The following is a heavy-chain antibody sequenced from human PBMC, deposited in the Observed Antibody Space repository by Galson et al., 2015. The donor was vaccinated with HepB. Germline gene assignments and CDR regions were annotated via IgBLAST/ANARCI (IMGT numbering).Heavy chain of an antibody. CDR3: ARGQGSSWYYYYYYMDV. Sequence: SVKVSCKASGYKFTSYYMHWVRQAPGQGLEWMGIINPSGGSTDYAQKFRGRLTMTRDTSTSTAYMELSSLRSEDTAVYYCARGQGSSWYYYYYYMDVWGKGTTVTVSS. CDR2: INPSGGST. CDR1: GYKFTSYY. V-gene: IGHV1-46*01. D-gene: IGHD6-13*01. J-gene: IGHJ6*03.